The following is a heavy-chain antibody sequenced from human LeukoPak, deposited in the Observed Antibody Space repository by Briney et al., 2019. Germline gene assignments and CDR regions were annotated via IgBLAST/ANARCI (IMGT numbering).Heavy chain of an antibody. CDR3: TTLGYHLDS. Sequence: GGSLRLSCAASGFDFSAYEMNWVRQAPGKGLEWVAYFAGSDTTTYYADSVKGRFTISRDNARNSLYLQLNTLRAEDTALYYCTTLGYHLDSWGQGTLVTVSS. V-gene: IGHV3-48*03. D-gene: IGHD3-22*01. CDR2: FAGSDTTT. CDR1: GFDFSAYE. J-gene: IGHJ4*02.